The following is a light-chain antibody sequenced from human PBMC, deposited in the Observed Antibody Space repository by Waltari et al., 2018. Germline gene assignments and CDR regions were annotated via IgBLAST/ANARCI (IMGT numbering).Light chain of an antibody. CDR1: SSDVGAYNY. Sequence: QSALTQPASVSGSPGQSISISCTGTSSDVGAYNYVPWYQQHPGKAPRLIIFDVSSRPSGVSSRFSGSKSGNTASLTISGLQGEDEAKYYCASYISYSTLELFGGGTSLTVL. CDR3: ASYISYSTLEL. J-gene: IGLJ3*02. V-gene: IGLV2-14*03. CDR2: DVS.